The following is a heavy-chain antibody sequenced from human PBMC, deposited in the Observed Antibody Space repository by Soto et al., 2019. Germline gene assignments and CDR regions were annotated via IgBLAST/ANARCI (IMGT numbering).Heavy chain of an antibody. J-gene: IGHJ6*02. D-gene: IGHD3-22*01. CDR1: GFTFSGSA. V-gene: IGHV3-73*02. CDR2: IRSKANSYAT. CDR3: TRHPDYDSSGYYPTYYYGMDV. Sequence: EVQLVESGGGLVQPGGSLKLSCAASGFTFSGSAMHWVRQASGKGLEWVGRIRSKANSYATAYAASVKGRFTISRDDSKNTAYLQMKSLKTEDTAVYYCTRHPDYDSSGYYPTYYYGMDVWGQGTTVTVSS.